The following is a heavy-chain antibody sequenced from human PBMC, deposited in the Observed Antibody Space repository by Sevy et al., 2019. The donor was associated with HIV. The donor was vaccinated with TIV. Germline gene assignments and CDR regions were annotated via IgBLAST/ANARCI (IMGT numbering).Heavy chain of an antibody. CDR2: ISSSSSTI. Sequence: GGSLRLSCAASGFTFSSYSMNWVRQAPGKGLEWVSYISSSSSTIYYADSVEGRFTISRDNAKNSLYLQMNSLRAEDTAVYYCAKINTLYADYRDYWGQGTQVTVSS. D-gene: IGHD4-17*01. V-gene: IGHV3-48*01. J-gene: IGHJ4*02. CDR1: GFTFSSYS. CDR3: AKINTLYADYRDY.